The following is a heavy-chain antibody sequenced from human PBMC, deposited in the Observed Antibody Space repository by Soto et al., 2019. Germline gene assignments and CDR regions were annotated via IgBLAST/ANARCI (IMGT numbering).Heavy chain of an antibody. V-gene: IGHV1-2*02. D-gene: IGHD6-13*01. Sequence: ASVKVSCKASGFAFTGYYIHWVRQAPGQGPEWMGWINVNSGGTDYAQKFQGRVTMTRDTAISTAYMELRSLRSDDTAVYYCARSIEYSSSWYFDYWGQGTLVTVSS. CDR3: ARSIEYSSSWYFDY. J-gene: IGHJ4*02. CDR2: INVNSGGT. CDR1: GFAFTGYY.